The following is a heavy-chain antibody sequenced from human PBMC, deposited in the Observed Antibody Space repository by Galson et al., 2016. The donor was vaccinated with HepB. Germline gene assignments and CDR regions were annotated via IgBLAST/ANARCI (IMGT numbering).Heavy chain of an antibody. CDR2: MSSDGSTT. Sequence: SLRLSCATSGFKFTHYSINWVRQAPGKGLEWVSYMSSDGSTTYHADSVKGRFTISRDTARNSASLQMNSLRDEDTAIYCCVRAEDYYYGSSGYYPHHFDSWGQGTLVTVST. J-gene: IGHJ4*02. V-gene: IGHV3-48*02. D-gene: IGHD3-22*01. CDR1: GFKFTHYS. CDR3: VRAEDYYYGSSGYYPHHFDS.